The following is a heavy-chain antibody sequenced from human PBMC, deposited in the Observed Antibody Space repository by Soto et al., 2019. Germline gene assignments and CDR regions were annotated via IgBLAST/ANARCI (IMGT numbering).Heavy chain of an antibody. CDR3: ARSSSSWYDLDY. V-gene: IGHV1-8*01. Sequence: ASVKVSCKASGYTFTSYEINWVRQATGQGLEWMGWMNPNSGNTGYAQKFQGRVTMTRNTSISTAYMELSSLRSEDTAVYYCARSSSSWYDLDYWGQGTLVTVSS. CDR1: GYTFTSYE. D-gene: IGHD6-13*01. CDR2: MNPNSGNT. J-gene: IGHJ4*02.